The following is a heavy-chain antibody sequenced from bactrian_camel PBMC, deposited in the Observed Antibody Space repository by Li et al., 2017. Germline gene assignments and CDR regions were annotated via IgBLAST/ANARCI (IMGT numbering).Heavy chain of an antibody. J-gene: IGHJ4*01. CDR3: VADAWWEPTINAWVRGYRY. V-gene: IGHV3S6*01. D-gene: IGHD1*01. CDR2: IYTADGGDGST. CDR1: GFTFSNNW. Sequence: HVQLVESGGGLVQPGGSLRLSCAASGFTFSNNWMNWVRQAPGKGLEWLSSIYTADGGDGSTNSVDSVKGRFTISRDNARNMLYLQMNSLKPEDTAVYYCVADAWWEPTINAWVRGYRYWGQGTQVTVS.